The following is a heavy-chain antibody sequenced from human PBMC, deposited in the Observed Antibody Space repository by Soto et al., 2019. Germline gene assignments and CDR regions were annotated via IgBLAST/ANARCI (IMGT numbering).Heavy chain of an antibody. CDR2: ISGSGGST. CDR3: AKELDSSSWYRISLRYYYYGMDV. J-gene: IGHJ6*02. Sequence: SGGSLRLSCAASGFTFSSYAMSWVRQAPGKGLEWVSAISGSGGSTYYADSVKGRFTISRDNSKNTLYLQMNSLRAEDTAVYYCAKELDSSSWYRISLRYYYYGMDVWGQGTTVTVS. CDR1: GFTFSSYA. D-gene: IGHD6-13*01. V-gene: IGHV3-23*01.